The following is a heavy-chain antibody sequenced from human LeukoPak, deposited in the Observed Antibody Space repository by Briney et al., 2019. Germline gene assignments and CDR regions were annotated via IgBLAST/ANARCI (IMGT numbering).Heavy chain of an antibody. J-gene: IGHJ6*02. CDR1: GGTFSSYA. CDR3: ARGGLQRHYYYGMDV. CDR2: IIPIFGTA. Sequence: GASVKVSCKASGGTFSSYAISWVRQAPGQGLEWMGGIIPIFGTANYAQKFQGRVTITADESTSTAYMELSSLRSEDTAVYYCARGGLQRHYYYGMDVWGQGTTVTVSS. V-gene: IGHV1-69*13. D-gene: IGHD4-11*01.